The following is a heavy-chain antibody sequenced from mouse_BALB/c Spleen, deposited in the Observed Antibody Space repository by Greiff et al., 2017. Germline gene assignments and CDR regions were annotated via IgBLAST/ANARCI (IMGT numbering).Heavy chain of an antibody. J-gene: IGHJ4*01. CDR2: ISYSGST. V-gene: IGHV3-8*02. D-gene: IGHD2-1*01. CDR3: ARYPPGYYGNYGAMDY. Sequence: EVQLQQPGPSLVKPSQTLSLTCSVTGDSITSGYWNWIRKFPGNKLEYMGYISYSGSTYYNPSLKSRISITRDTSKNQYYLQLNSVTTEDTATYYCARYPPGYYGNYGAMDYWGQGTSVTVSS. CDR1: GDSITSGY.